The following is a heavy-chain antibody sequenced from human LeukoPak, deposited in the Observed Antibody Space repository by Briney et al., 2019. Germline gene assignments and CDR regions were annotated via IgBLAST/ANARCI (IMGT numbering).Heavy chain of an antibody. J-gene: IGHJ4*02. CDR2: INHSGST. Sequence: PSETLSLTCAVYGGSFSGYYWSWIRQPPGKGLEWIGEINHSGSTNYNPSLKSRVTISVDTSKNQFSLKLSSVTAADTAVYYCARGCGYSYDEGIGSDYWGQGTLVTVSS. D-gene: IGHD5-18*01. CDR1: GGSFSGYY. V-gene: IGHV4-34*01. CDR3: ARGCGYSYDEGIGSDY.